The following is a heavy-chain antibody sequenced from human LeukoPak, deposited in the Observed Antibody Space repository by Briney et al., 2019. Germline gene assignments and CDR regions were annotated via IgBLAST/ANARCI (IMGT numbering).Heavy chain of an antibody. CDR1: GGSMTSNNYY. J-gene: IGHJ4*02. CDR3: WRPHCSNSVCSSSRVDF. V-gene: IGHV4-39*01. D-gene: IGHD2-8*01. CDR2: IHYSGST. Sequence: SETLSLTCTVSGGSMTSNNYYWGWIRQPPGKGLEWIGNIHYSGSTYYSPSLKNRVTISVDTSKNQFSLRLKSVTAADTAVYYCWRPHCSNSVCSSSRVDFWGQGTLVAVSS.